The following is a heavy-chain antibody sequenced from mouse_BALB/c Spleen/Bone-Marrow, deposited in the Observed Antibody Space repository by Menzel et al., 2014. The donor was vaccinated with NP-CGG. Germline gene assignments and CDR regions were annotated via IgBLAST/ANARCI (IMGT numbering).Heavy chain of an antibody. J-gene: IGHJ2*01. V-gene: IGHV3-2*02. CDR1: GYSITSDYA. CDR2: ISYSAIT. D-gene: IGHD3-1*01. CDR3: ARGRAVYFDY. Sequence: VQLQQSGPGLVKPSQSLSLTCTVTGYSITSDYAWNWIRQFPGNKLEWMGYISYSAITYYNPSLKSRISITRDTSQNQFFLQLKSVTTEDTATYYCARGRAVYFDYWAKAPLSQSPQ.